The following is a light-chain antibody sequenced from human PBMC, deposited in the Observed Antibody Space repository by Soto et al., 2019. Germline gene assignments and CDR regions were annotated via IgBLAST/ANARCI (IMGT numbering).Light chain of an antibody. V-gene: IGLV1-47*01. CDR2: RND. CDR1: NPRSGSYY. J-gene: IGLJ1*01. CDR3: AKWDDSMRVYV. Sequence: QFVLPQPPSASWTPGPRVTNSSSTTNPRSGSYYCYWYQQLPGAAPKPLIYRNDQRPSGVPDRFSASKSGTSASLAISGLRSEDEADYFCAKWDDSMRVYVFVSGTKVTVL.